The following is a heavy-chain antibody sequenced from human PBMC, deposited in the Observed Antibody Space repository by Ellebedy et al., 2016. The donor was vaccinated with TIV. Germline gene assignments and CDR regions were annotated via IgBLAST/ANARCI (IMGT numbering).Heavy chain of an antibody. D-gene: IGHD1-14*01. V-gene: IGHV4-34*01. Sequence: SETLSLTCEVYGGSFSGYYWSWIRQPPGKGLEWIGEINHSGTTNYNSSLKSRVTISVDTSMNQFSLKLSSVTAADTAMYYCARADRTPGPMHWYFDLWGRGTLVTVSS. J-gene: IGHJ2*01. CDR1: GGSFSGYY. CDR3: ARADRTPGPMHWYFDL. CDR2: INHSGTT.